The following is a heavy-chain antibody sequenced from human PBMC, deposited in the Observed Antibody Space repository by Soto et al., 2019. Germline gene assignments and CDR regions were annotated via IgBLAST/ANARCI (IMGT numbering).Heavy chain of an antibody. CDR2: ISGGGDTT. V-gene: IGHV3-23*01. Sequence: EVQLLESGGGLVQPGGSLRLSCAASGFTFNNYAMTWVGQAPGKGLEWVSAISGGGDTTSYAYSVKGRFTVSRDGSNNTLYLQMSSLRTEDTALYYCAKGRGGSGSLTPRVDFWGQGTLVTVSS. CDR1: GFTFNNYA. D-gene: IGHD3-10*01. CDR3: AKGRGGSGSLTPRVDF. J-gene: IGHJ4*02.